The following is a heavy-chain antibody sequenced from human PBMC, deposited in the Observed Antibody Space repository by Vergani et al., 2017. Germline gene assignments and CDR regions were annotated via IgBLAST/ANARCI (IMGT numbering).Heavy chain of an antibody. Sequence: VQLVESGGGVVQPGGSLRLSCAASGFTFSSYAMSWVRQAPGKGLEWVSAISGSGGSTYYADSVKGRFTISRDNSKNTLYLQMNSLRAEDTAVYYCAKAAEYYYDSSGYYHGDYWGQGTLVTVSS. J-gene: IGHJ4*02. CDR3: AKAAEYYYDSSGYYHGDY. CDR2: ISGSGGST. CDR1: GFTFSSYA. V-gene: IGHV3-23*04. D-gene: IGHD3-22*01.